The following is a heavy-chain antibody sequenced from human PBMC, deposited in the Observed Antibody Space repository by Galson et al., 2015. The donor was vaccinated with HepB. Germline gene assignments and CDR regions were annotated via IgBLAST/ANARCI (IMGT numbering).Heavy chain of an antibody. CDR2: ISYDGSDK. CDR3: AKDWGGDVFDI. J-gene: IGHJ3*02. V-gene: IGHV3-30*18. D-gene: IGHD3-10*01. Sequence: SLRLSCAASGFTFSSYGMHWVRQAPGKGLQWVAVISYDGSDKYYADSVKGRFTISRDNSKNTLYLQMSSLRADDTAVYKCAKDWGGDVFDIWGQGTMVTVSS. CDR1: GFTFSSYG.